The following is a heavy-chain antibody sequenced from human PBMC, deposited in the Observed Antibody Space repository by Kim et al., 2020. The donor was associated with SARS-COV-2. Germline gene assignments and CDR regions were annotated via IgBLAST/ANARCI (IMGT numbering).Heavy chain of an antibody. V-gene: IGHV3-23*05. J-gene: IGHJ6*02. Sequence: GGSLRLSCAASGFIFSNYDMMWVRQAPGKGLEWVSSISSGGDGTYYADSVKGRFTVSRDNSETTMYLQMNNLRAKDSALYYCARVPPSSNHAPGRDVWGQGTTVTVSS. D-gene: IGHD6-6*01. CDR2: ISSGGDGT. CDR1: GFIFSNYD. CDR3: ARVPPSSNHAPGRDV.